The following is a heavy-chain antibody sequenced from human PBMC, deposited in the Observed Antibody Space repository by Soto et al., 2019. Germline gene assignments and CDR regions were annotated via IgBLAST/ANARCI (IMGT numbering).Heavy chain of an antibody. D-gene: IGHD3-22*01. J-gene: IGHJ4*02. V-gene: IGHV1-69*13. Sequence: SVKVSFKASGGTFSTHIINWVRQAPGQGLEWMGGIIPLFGTGSYAQKFRDRVSITADGSTYTAYMELSSLRSEDTAVYYCARSDSSGFYLPFWGQGTLVTAPQ. CDR3: ARSDSSGFYLPF. CDR1: GGTFSTHI. CDR2: IIPLFGTG.